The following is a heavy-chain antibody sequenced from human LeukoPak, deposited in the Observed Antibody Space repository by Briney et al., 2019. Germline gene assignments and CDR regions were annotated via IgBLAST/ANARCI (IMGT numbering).Heavy chain of an antibody. D-gene: IGHD3-22*01. CDR2: IYTSGST. Sequence: SETLSLTCTVSGGSISSYYWSWIRQPAGKGLEWIGRIYTSGSTNYNPSLKSRVTMSVDTSKNQFSLKLSSVTAADTAVYYCARVVSYYYDSSGPQREADYFDYWGQGTLVTVSS. CDR1: GGSISSYY. V-gene: IGHV4-4*07. J-gene: IGHJ4*02. CDR3: ARVVSYYYDSSGPQREADYFDY.